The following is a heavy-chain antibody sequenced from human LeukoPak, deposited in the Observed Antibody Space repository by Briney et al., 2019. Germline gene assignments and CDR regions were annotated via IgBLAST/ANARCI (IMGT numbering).Heavy chain of an antibody. J-gene: IGHJ6*02. CDR2: IYYSGST. CDR1: GGSISSYY. V-gene: IGHV4-59*01. Sequence: SETLSLTCTVSGGSISSYYWSWIRQPPGKGLEWIGYIYYSGSTNYNPSLKSRVTISVDTSKNQFSLKLSSVTAADTAVYYCARNTVYCMDVWGQGTTGTVSS. CDR3: ARNTVYCMDV.